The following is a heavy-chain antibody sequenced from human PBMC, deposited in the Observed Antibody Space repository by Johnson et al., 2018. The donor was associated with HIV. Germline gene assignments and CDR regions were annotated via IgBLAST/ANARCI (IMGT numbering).Heavy chain of an antibody. D-gene: IGHD6-13*01. CDR2: ISSSGSNI. V-gene: IGHV3-11*01. CDR1: GFTLSDYD. J-gene: IGHJ3*02. Sequence: QVHLVESVGGLVKPGGSLRLSCAASGFTLSDYDMSWIRQAPGKGLEWVSYISSSGSNIYYAASVKGRFTISRDISENTLYLQMNSLRGADTALYYCARARGQLTRGDDAFDIWGQGTMVTVSS. CDR3: ARARGQLTRGDDAFDI.